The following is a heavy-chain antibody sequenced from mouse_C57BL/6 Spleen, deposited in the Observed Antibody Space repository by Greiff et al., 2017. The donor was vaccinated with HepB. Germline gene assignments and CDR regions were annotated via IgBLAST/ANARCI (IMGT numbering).Heavy chain of an antibody. V-gene: IGHV1-82*01. J-gene: IGHJ2*01. Sequence: VQLQQSGPELVKPGASVKISCKASGYAFSSSWMNWVKQRPGKGLEWIGRIYPGDGDTKYNGKFTGKATLTADKSSSTAYMQLSSMTSEDSAVYFCACYYYGSSLYFDYWGQGTTLTVSS. CDR1: GYAFSSSW. D-gene: IGHD1-1*01. CDR3: ACYYYGSSLYFDY. CDR2: IYPGDGDT.